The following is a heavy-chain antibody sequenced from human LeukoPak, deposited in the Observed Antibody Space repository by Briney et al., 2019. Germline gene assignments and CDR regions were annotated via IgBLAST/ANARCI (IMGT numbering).Heavy chain of an antibody. CDR1: GGSIRSSSYY. D-gene: IGHD3-9*01. V-gene: IGHV4-39*07. CDR2: IYYTGST. Sequence: SETLSLTCTVSGGSIRSSSYYWGWIRQPPGKGLEWIGCIYYTGSTYYNPSLKSRVTISVDTSKNQFSLNLSSVTAADTAAYYCARSYYSLLTGYYHYFEYWGQGTLVTVSS. CDR3: ARSYYSLLTGYYHYFEY. J-gene: IGHJ4*02.